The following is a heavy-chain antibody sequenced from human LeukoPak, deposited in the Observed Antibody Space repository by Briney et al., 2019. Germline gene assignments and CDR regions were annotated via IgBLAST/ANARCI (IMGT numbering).Heavy chain of an antibody. Sequence: GRSLRLSCAASGFTFSSSAMSWGRQAPGKGLEWVSAISGSGGSTYYADSVKGRFTISRDNSKNTLYLQMNSLRAEDTAVYYCAKANTYYYDSSGYLDYWGQGTLVTVSS. D-gene: IGHD3-22*01. CDR1: GFTFSSSA. J-gene: IGHJ4*02. CDR2: ISGSGGST. V-gene: IGHV3-23*01. CDR3: AKANTYYYDSSGYLDY.